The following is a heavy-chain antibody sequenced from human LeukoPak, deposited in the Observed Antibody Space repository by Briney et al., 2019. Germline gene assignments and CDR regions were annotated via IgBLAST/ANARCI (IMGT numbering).Heavy chain of an antibody. Sequence: PGRSLRLSCAASGFTFGNFGMHWVRQAPGKGLEWVAVISYDGTNQYYADSLQGRFTISRDNSKNTLYLRMNSLRPEDTAVYYCATTPESYYDSSGHYNYFEYWGQGTLVTVSS. CDR1: GFTFGNFG. CDR2: ISYDGTNQ. J-gene: IGHJ4*02. CDR3: ATTPESYYDSSGHYNYFEY. V-gene: IGHV3-30*03. D-gene: IGHD3-22*01.